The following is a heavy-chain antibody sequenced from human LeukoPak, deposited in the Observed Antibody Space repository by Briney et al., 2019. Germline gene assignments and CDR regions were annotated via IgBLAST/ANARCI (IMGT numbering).Heavy chain of an antibody. Sequence: GGSLRLSCAASGFTFSSYSMNWVRQAPGKGLEWVSSISSSSSYIYYADSVKGRFTISRDNAENSLYLQMNSLRAEDTAVYYCARRYCSSTSCYYAFDIWGQGTMVTVSS. CDR1: GFTFSSYS. V-gene: IGHV3-21*01. J-gene: IGHJ3*02. CDR2: ISSSSSYI. CDR3: ARRYCSSTSCYYAFDI. D-gene: IGHD2-2*01.